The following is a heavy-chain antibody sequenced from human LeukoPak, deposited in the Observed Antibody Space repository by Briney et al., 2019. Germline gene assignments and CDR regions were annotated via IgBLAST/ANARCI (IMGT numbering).Heavy chain of an antibody. CDR2: IYYSGST. J-gene: IGHJ4*02. CDR1: GGSFDDYY. D-gene: IGHD6-13*01. Sequence: SETLSLTCAVYGGSFDDYYWSWIRQPPGKGLEWIGYIYYSGSTNYNPSLKSRVTISVDTSKNQFSLKLSSVTAADTAVYYCARVVRGSIAAAGLFDYWGQGTLVTVSS. CDR3: ARVVRGSIAAAGLFDY. V-gene: IGHV4-59*08.